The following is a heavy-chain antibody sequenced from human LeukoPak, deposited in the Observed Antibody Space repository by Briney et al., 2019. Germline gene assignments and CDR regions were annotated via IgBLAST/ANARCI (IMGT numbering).Heavy chain of an antibody. Sequence: GGSLRLSCTGSGLTFSDFGLSWFRQAPGKGLEWVGFIRSKTYGGTIEYAASVKGRFTISREDSKSIAYLQMNSLKTEDTAVYYCTRDRTWGGEWEPINYWGQGTLVTVSS. V-gene: IGHV3-49*03. CDR2: IRSKTYGGTI. J-gene: IGHJ4*02. CDR1: GLTFSDFG. CDR3: TRDRTWGGEWEPINY. D-gene: IGHD1-26*01.